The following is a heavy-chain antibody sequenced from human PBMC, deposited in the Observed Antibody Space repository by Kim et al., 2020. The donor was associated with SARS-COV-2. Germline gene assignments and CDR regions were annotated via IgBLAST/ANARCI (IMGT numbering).Heavy chain of an antibody. V-gene: IGHV4-59*13. CDR3: ARTPSSYYYYGMDV. D-gene: IGHD6-6*01. J-gene: IGHJ6*02. CDR1: GGSIRNSY. Sequence: SETLSLTCTVSGGSIRNSYWRWIRQPPGKGLEWIGSIYYSGSTNYNPSLKSRVTISVDTSKNQFSLRLSSVTAADTAVYYCARTPSSYYYYGMDVWGQGTTVTVSS. CDR2: IYYSGST.